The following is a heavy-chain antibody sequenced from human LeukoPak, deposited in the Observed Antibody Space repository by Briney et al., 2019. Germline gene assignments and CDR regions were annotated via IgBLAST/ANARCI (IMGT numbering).Heavy chain of an antibody. D-gene: IGHD3-10*01. Sequence: SETLSLTCTVSGGSISINDYYWSWIRQTPGKGLEWIGYIYYSGSTYYNPSLKSRATISVDTSKNQFSLKLTSVTAADTAVYYCARRFTMVRGTRRDGFDIWGQGTMVTVSS. J-gene: IGHJ3*02. CDR1: GGSISINDYY. V-gene: IGHV4-30-4*01. CDR2: IYYSGST. CDR3: ARRFTMVRGTRRDGFDI.